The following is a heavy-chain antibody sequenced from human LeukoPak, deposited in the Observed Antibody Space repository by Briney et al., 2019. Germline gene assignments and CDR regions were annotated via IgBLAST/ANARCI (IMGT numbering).Heavy chain of an antibody. CDR1: GDSVSSNSVT. CDR3: ARRLTQYDCFDP. D-gene: IGHD2-2*01. Sequence: SQALSLTCAISGDSVSSNSVTWNWIRQSPSRGLEWLGRTYYRSTWYNDYAVSVGGRITVNPDTSKDQFSLHLNSVTPEDTAVYYCARRLTQYDCFDPWGQGILVTVSS. V-gene: IGHV6-1*01. J-gene: IGHJ5*02. CDR2: TYYRSTWYN.